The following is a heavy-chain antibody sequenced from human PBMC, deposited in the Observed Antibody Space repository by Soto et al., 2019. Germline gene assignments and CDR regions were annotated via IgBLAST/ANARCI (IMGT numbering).Heavy chain of an antibody. CDR3: ARQGPRYCSGGSCYLFWFDP. CDR2: IYYSGST. D-gene: IGHD2-15*01. Sequence: QVQLQESGPGLVKPSETLSLTCTVSGGSISSSSYYWGWIRQPPGKGLEWIGSIYYSGSTYYNPSLKSRVTISVDTSKNQFSLKLSSVTAADTAVYYCARQGPRYCSGGSCYLFWFDPWGQGTLVTVSS. J-gene: IGHJ5*02. CDR1: GGSISSSSYY. V-gene: IGHV4-39*01.